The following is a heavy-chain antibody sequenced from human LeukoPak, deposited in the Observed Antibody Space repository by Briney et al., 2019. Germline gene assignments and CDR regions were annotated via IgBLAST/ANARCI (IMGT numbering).Heavy chain of an antibody. D-gene: IGHD6-19*01. Sequence: SETLSHTCTVSGGSISSGGYYWSWIRQPPGKGLEWIGYIYHSGSTYYNPSLKSRVTISVDRSKNQFSLKLSSVTAADTAVYYCARVYSSGSRAFQHWGQGTLVTVSS. J-gene: IGHJ1*01. CDR2: IYHSGST. CDR1: GGSISSGGYY. CDR3: ARVYSSGSRAFQH. V-gene: IGHV4-30-2*01.